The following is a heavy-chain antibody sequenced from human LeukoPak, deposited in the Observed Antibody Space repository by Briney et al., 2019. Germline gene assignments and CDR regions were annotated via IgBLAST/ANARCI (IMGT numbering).Heavy chain of an antibody. Sequence: SVKVSCKASGTFSTHALSCVRQAPGQGHEWMGRVIPMFDTAIYAQKFLDRVTITTDKSTSTAYMELSSLKSEDTAVYYCARDSKTLTTEPGHFDYWGQGTLVSVSP. J-gene: IGHJ4*02. CDR1: GTFSTHA. V-gene: IGHV1-69*05. D-gene: IGHD4-17*01. CDR3: ARDSKTLTTEPGHFDY. CDR2: VIPMFDTA.